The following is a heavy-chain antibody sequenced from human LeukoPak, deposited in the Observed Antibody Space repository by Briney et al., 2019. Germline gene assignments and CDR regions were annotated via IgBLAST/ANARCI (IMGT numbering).Heavy chain of an antibody. V-gene: IGHV3-23*01. D-gene: IGHD6-13*01. Sequence: GGSLRLSCAASGFTFSSYAMSWVRQAPGKGLEWVSAISGSGGSTYYADSVKGRFTISRDNSKNTLYLQMNSLRAEDTAVYYCAKRKGYRSSRTQPFQHWGQGTLVTVSS. CDR2: ISGSGGST. CDR1: GFTFSSYA. CDR3: AKRKGYRSSRTQPFQH. J-gene: IGHJ1*01.